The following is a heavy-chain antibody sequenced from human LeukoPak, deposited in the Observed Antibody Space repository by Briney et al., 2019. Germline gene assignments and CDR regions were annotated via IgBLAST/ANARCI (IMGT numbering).Heavy chain of an antibody. CDR2: IYTIGTT. V-gene: IGHV4-4*07. CDR3: ARVQAYGGKGYFDY. J-gene: IGHJ4*02. CDR1: GGSINSYY. Sequence: PSETLSPTCSVSGGSINSYYWGWVRRPAGKGLEWIGRIYTIGTTHYSPSLKSRVTISVDTSKNQFSLKLSSVTAADTAVYYCARVQAYGGKGYFDYWGQGTLVTVSS. D-gene: IGHD4-23*01.